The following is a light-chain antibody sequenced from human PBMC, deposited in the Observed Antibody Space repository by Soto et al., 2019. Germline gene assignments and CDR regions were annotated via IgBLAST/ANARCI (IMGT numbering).Light chain of an antibody. Sequence: EIVMTQSPDTLSVSPGEGVTLSCRASQSVSSDLAWYQQKPGQSPWLLMYGASTRATDIPARFSGGGSGTEFTLTISSLQSEDVAIYYCQQYHDWPPITFGPGTKVEIK. CDR3: QQYHDWPPIT. J-gene: IGKJ3*01. CDR1: QSVSSD. V-gene: IGKV3-15*01. CDR2: GAS.